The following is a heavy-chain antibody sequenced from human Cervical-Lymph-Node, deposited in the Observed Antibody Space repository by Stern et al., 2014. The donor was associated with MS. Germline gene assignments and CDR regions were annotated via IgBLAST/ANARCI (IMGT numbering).Heavy chain of an antibody. Sequence: EVQLVQSGAEVKKPRDSLKISCKGSGYTFSKNWIAWVRQMPGKGLEWMGIIYPGDSDTRYSPSFQGQVTMSADKSLNNPYPPWDSLKASDPAIYSCARHPPRRSSSDPNFGLDVWGQGTTVTVSS. J-gene: IGHJ6*02. D-gene: IGHD6-6*01. CDR1: GYTFSKNW. CDR2: IYPGDSDT. CDR3: ARHPPRRSSSDPNFGLDV. V-gene: IGHV5-51*01.